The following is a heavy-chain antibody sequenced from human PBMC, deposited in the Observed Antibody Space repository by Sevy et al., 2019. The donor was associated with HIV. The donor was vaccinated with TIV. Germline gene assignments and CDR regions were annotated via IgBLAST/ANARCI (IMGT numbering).Heavy chain of an antibody. D-gene: IGHD2-21*01. J-gene: IGHJ4*02. CDR2: IYYNGHI. CDR3: AGENACGRGYS. Sequence: SETLSLTCTVSGDSITSLYWNWIRQPPGKGLEWIANIYYNGHINYNPSLKSRVTLSLDTSKNQFSLRLSSVTAADTAMYYCAGENACGRGYSWGQGTLVTVSS. CDR1: GDSITSLY. V-gene: IGHV4-59*08.